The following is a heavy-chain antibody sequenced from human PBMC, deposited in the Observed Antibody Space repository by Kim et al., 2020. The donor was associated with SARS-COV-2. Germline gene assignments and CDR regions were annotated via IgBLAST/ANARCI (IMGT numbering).Heavy chain of an antibody. Sequence: ASVKVSCKVSGYTLTELSMHWVRQAPGKGLEWMGGFDPEDGETIYAQKFQGRITMTEDTSTDTAYMELSSLRSEDTAVYYCATGHRITMIVVALDAFDIWGQGTMVTVSS. CDR3: ATGHRITMIVVALDAFDI. CDR2: FDPEDGET. D-gene: IGHD3-22*01. V-gene: IGHV1-24*01. J-gene: IGHJ3*02. CDR1: GYTLTELS.